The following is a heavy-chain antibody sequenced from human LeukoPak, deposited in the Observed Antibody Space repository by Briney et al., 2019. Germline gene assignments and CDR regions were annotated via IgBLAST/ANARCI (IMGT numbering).Heavy chain of an antibody. CDR2: INTNTGNP. CDR1: GYTFTSYA. D-gene: IGHD6-19*01. V-gene: IGHV7-4-1*02. J-gene: IGHJ4*02. Sequence: ASVTVSYKASGYTFTSYAMNWVRQAPGQGLEWMGWINTNTGNPTYAQGFTGRFVFSLDTSVSTAYLQISSLKAEDTVVYYCARDRGIAVAGNYYFDYWGQGTLVTVSS. CDR3: ARDRGIAVAGNYYFDY.